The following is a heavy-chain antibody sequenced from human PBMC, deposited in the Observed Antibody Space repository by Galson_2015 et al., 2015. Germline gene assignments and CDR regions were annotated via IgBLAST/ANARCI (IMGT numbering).Heavy chain of an antibody. CDR1: GFTFSSYA. D-gene: IGHD3-22*01. J-gene: IGHJ4*02. CDR3: AKVWGAHYYDSSGYYQRPESFDY. CDR2: ISGSGGST. V-gene: IGHV3-23*01. Sequence: SLRLSCAASGFTFSSYAMSWVRQAPGKGLEWVSSISGSGGSTYYADSVKGRFTISRDNSKNTLYLQMNSLRAEDTAVYYCAKVWGAHYYDSSGYYQRPESFDYWGQGTLVTVSS.